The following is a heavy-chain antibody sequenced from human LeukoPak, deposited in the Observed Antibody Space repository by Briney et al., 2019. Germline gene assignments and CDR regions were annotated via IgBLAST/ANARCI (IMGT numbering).Heavy chain of an antibody. Sequence: GGSLRLSCAASGFTFSSYSMNWVRQAPGKGLEWVSLISWDGGSTYYADSVKGRFTISRDNSKNSLYLQMNSLRAEDTALYYCATGGISGKLHYFDYWGQGTLVTVSS. CDR3: ATGGISGKLHYFDY. CDR1: GFTFSSYS. D-gene: IGHD3-10*01. V-gene: IGHV3-43D*03. CDR2: ISWDGGST. J-gene: IGHJ4*02.